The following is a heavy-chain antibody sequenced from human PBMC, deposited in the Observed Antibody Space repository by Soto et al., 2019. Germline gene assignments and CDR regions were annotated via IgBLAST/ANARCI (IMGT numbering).Heavy chain of an antibody. CDR2: ISSSSNNI. V-gene: IGHV3-21*01. CDR3: ARDLTTATGAFDY. J-gene: IGHJ4*02. Sequence: EVQLVESGGGLVKPGGSLRLSYAASGFSLSTYSMNWVRQAPGKGLEWVSSISSSSNNIYYADSVKGRFTISRDNAKNSLFLQVNSLRDEDTAVYFCARDLTTATGAFDYWGQGTLVTVSS. D-gene: IGHD6-13*01. CDR1: GFSLSTYS.